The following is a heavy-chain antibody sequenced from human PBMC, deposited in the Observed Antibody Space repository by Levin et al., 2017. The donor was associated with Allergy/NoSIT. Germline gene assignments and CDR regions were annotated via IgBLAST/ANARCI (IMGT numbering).Heavy chain of an antibody. V-gene: IGHV4-39*07. CDR3: ASRNKVVEFDY. Sequence: NTGGSLRLSCTVSGGSISSSSYYWGWIRQPPGKGLEWIGSIYYSGSTYYNPSLKSRVTISVDTSKNQFSLKLSYVTAADTAVYYCASRNKVVEFDYWGQGTLVTVSS. D-gene: IGHD2-15*01. CDR1: GGSISSSSYY. CDR2: IYYSGST. J-gene: IGHJ4*02.